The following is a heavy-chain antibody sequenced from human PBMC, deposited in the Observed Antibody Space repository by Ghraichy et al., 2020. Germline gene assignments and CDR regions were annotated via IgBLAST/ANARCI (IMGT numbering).Heavy chain of an antibody. V-gene: IGHV3-23*01. CDR2: ISGSGGGT. J-gene: IGHJ4*02. CDR3: AKVNSERQWLGLYNFDY. D-gene: IGHD6-19*01. Sequence: GGSLRLACAASGFTFSNFVMSWVRQAPGKGLEWVSSISGSGGGTYFADSVKGRFTISRDNSKNTLYLQMNSLRAEDTAVYYCAKVNSERQWLGLYNFDYWGQGTLVTVSS. CDR1: GFTFSNFV.